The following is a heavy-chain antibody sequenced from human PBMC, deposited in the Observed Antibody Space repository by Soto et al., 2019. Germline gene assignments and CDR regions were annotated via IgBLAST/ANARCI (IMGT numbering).Heavy chain of an antibody. CDR3: ATRTYSGALHGHADVDV. V-gene: IGHV3-53*01. J-gene: IGHJ6*04. CDR2: SYSGGST. CDR1: GFTVSRNY. D-gene: IGHD2-21*01. Sequence: GGSLRLSCAASGFTVSRNYMSWVRQAQGKGLEWVSVSYSGGSTYYADSVKGRFTISRGNSKNTLFLQMSSLRAEDTAIYYCATRTYSGALHGHADVDVRGKGTTVTVSS.